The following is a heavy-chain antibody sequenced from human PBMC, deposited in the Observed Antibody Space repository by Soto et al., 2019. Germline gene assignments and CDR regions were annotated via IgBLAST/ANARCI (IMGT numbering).Heavy chain of an antibody. CDR1: GGSISSSSYY. Sequence: SETLSLTCTFSGGSISSSSYYWGWIRQTPGKGLVWIGSIYYSGSTYYNPSLKSRVTISVDTSKNQFSLKLSSVTAADTAVYYCARRGGWYDAGNWFDPWGQGTLVTVSS. J-gene: IGHJ5*02. CDR2: IYYSGST. CDR3: ARRGGWYDAGNWFDP. D-gene: IGHD6-19*01. V-gene: IGHV4-39*01.